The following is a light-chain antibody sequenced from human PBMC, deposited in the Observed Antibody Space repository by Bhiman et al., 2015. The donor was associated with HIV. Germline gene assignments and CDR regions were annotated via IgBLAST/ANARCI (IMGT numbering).Light chain of an antibody. V-gene: IGLV2-14*03. CDR2: DVT. J-gene: IGLJ1*01. Sequence: QSALTQPASVSGSPGQSITISCTGTSRDVGGYDYVSWYQQPPGKAPQLIIFDVTKRPSEISARFSGSKSGNTASLTISGLQAEDESDYYCASYSTGSTLYVFGTGTKVTVL. CDR3: ASYSTGSTLYV. CDR1: SRDVGGYDY.